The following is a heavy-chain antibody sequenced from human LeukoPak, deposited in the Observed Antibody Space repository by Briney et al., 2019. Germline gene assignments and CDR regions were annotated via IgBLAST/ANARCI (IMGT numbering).Heavy chain of an antibody. D-gene: IGHD1-26*01. V-gene: IGHV3-15*01. CDR2: IKSKTDGGTT. CDR1: GFTFSKAW. CDR3: AGGPSGSSYVY. J-gene: IGHJ4*02. Sequence: GGSLRLSCAASGFTFSKAWMSWVRQAPGKGLEWVGRIKSKTDGGTTDYAAPVKGRFTISRDDSKNTLYLQMNSLKTEDTAVYYCAGGPSGSSYVYWGQGTLVTVSS.